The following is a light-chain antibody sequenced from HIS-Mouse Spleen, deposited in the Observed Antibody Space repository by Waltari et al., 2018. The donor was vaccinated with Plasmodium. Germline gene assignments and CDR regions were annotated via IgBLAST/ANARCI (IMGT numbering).Light chain of an antibody. Sequence: IQMTQSPSTLSASVGDSVTITCRASQSISSWLAWYQQKPGKAPKLLIYKASSLDSGVPSRFSGSGSGTEFTLTISSLQPDDFATYYCQQYNSYWTFGQGTKVEIK. J-gene: IGKJ1*01. CDR1: QSISSW. CDR2: KAS. V-gene: IGKV1-5*03. CDR3: QQYNSYWT.